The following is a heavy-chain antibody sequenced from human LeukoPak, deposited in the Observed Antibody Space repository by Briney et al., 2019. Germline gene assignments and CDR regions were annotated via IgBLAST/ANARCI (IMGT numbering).Heavy chain of an antibody. CDR2: ISGSGGST. D-gene: IGHD3-3*01. Sequence: QAGGSLRLPCAASGFTFSNYAVSWVRQAPGKGLAWVSTISGSGGSTYYTGSVKGRFTISRDNSKNTLYLQMNSLRAEDTAIYYCAKDTYDFWSGFDYWGRGTLVTVSS. CDR3: AKDTYDFWSGFDY. J-gene: IGHJ4*02. CDR1: GFTFSNYA. V-gene: IGHV3-23*01.